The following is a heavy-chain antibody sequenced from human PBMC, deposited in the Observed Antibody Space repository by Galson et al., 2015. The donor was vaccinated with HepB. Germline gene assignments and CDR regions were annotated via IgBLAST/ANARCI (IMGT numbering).Heavy chain of an antibody. Sequence: SVKVSCKASGGTFGGHSINWVRQAPGQGPEWLGDISPLFGAANYAQKFQGRVTISADTSTSTAYMQLSSLTSEDTAVYYCATNAARGGFFEFWGQGTLVTVSS. J-gene: IGHJ4*02. CDR1: GGTFGGHS. D-gene: IGHD3-10*01. V-gene: IGHV1-69*06. CDR3: ATNAARGGFFEF. CDR2: ISPLFGAA.